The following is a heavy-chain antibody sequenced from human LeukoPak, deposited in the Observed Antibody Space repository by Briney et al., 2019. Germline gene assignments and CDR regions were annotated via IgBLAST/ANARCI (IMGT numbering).Heavy chain of an antibody. CDR2: ISSGSDYI. Sequence: GGSLRLSCAASGFTFSSSTMNWVRRAPGKGLEWVSSISSGSDYIYYADSVKGRFTISRDDAKNSLYLQMNSLRAEDTAVYYCVRIPNSANFPNWFDPWGQGTLVTVSS. J-gene: IGHJ5*02. V-gene: IGHV3-21*01. D-gene: IGHD4/OR15-4a*01. CDR3: VRIPNSANFPNWFDP. CDR1: GFTFSSST.